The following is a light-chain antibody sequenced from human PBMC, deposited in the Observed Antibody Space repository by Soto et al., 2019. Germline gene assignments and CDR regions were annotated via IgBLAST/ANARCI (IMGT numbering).Light chain of an antibody. V-gene: IGKV1-5*03. CDR2: KAS. J-gene: IGKJ1*01. CDR3: QQYDSYSWT. Sequence: DIQMTQSPSTLSASVGDRVTITCRASQSISSRLAWYQQKPGKVPKLLIYKASSLESGVPSRFSVRGSGTEFTLTISTLQPDDFATYYCQQYDSYSWTFGQGTKVEI. CDR1: QSISSR.